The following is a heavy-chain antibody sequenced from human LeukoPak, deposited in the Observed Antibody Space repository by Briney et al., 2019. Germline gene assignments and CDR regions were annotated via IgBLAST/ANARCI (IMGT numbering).Heavy chain of an antibody. J-gene: IGHJ6*04. CDR2: IYYSGST. D-gene: IGHD3-10*01. Sequence: PSETLSLTCTVSGGSISSSSYYWGWIRQPPGKGLEWIGSIYYSGSTYYNPSLKSRVTISVDTSKNQFSLKLTSVTAADTAVYYCARPSSALWGHGSGRTWDVWGKGTTVTVSS. CDR3: ARPSSALWGHGSGRTWDV. CDR1: GGSISSSSYY. V-gene: IGHV4-39*01.